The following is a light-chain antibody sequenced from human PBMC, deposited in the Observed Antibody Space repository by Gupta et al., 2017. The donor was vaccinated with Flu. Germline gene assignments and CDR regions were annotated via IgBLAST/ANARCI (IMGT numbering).Light chain of an antibody. CDR1: DIGTKS. CDR2: DDN. V-gene: IGLV3-21*02. Sequence: SYVLTQPPSVSVAPGQTARLTCGRNDIGTKSVHWYRQRPGQAPVLVLYDDNERPSGIFERFSGSNSGNTATLTISRVEAGDEADFYCQVWDSTDESLVFGTGTKVTVL. CDR3: QVWDSTDESLV. J-gene: IGLJ1*01.